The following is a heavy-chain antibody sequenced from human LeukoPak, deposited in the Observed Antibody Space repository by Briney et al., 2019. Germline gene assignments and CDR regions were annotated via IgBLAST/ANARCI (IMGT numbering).Heavy chain of an antibody. CDR3: ARDTIAAPGDIDY. J-gene: IGHJ4*02. CDR2: INNDESTT. CDR1: GFTFSSYW. V-gene: IGHV3-74*01. Sequence: GGSLRLSCAASGFTFSSYWMHWVRQAPGKGLVWVSLINNDESTTTYADSVKGRFTTSRDNTKNTLYLQMNSLRAEDTAVYYCARDTIAAPGDIDYWGQGTLVTVSS. D-gene: IGHD6-13*01.